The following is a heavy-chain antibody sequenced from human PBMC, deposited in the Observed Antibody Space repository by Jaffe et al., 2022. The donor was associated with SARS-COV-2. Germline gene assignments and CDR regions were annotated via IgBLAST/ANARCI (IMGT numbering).Heavy chain of an antibody. D-gene: IGHD1-20*01. CDR2: ISSSGSTI. V-gene: IGHV3-48*03. J-gene: IGHJ4*02. Sequence: EVQLVESGGGLVQPGGSLRLSCAASGFTFSSYEMNWVRQAPGKGLEWVSYISSSGSTIYYADSVKGRFTISRDNAKNSLYLQMNSLRAEDTAVYYCASITGTTLSRRGRGAVPPHWGQGTLVTVSS. CDR3: ASITGTTLSRRGRGAVPPH. CDR1: GFTFSSYE.